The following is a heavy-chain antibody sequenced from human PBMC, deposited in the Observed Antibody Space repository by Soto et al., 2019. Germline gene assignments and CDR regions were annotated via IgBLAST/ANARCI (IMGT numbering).Heavy chain of an antibody. V-gene: IGHV4-59*01. CDR2: IYFRGTT. D-gene: IGHD3-22*01. J-gene: IGHJ4*02. Sequence: SETLSLTCTVSGGSISSYYWSWIRQPPGKGLEWIVYIYFRGTTNYNPALKSRVTMSAGTSKNQFSLKLNSVTSADTAVYYCARMKYDDTSGYPFDYWGQGMMVTGS. CDR3: ARMKYDDTSGYPFDY. CDR1: GGSISSYY.